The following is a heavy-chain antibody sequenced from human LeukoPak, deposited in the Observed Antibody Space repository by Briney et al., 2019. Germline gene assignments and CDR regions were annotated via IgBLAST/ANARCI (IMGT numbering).Heavy chain of an antibody. V-gene: IGHV1-46*01. CDR3: ARSFFWSGHGGALDY. J-gene: IGHJ4*02. Sequence: ASVKVSCKASGYTFTSYYTHWARRAPGQGLEWMGIINPSGGSTSYAQKFQGRVTMTRDTSTSTVYMELSSLRSEDTAVYYCARSFFWSGHGGALDYWGQGTLVTVSS. D-gene: IGHD3-3*01. CDR2: INPSGGST. CDR1: GYTFTSYY.